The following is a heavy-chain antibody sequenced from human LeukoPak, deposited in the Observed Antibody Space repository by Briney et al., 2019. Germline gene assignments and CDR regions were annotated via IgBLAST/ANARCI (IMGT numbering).Heavy chain of an antibody. CDR1: GGTFSSYA. J-gene: IGHJ4*02. V-gene: IGHV1-69*06. CDR2: IIPIFGTA. CDR3: ARGMNYYGSGSPVDY. Sequence: ASVKVSCKASGGTFSSYAISWVRQAPGQGLEWMGGIIPIFGTANYAQKFQGRVTITADKSTSTAYMELSSLRSEDTAVYYCARGMNYYGSGSPVDYWGQGTLVTVSS. D-gene: IGHD3-10*01.